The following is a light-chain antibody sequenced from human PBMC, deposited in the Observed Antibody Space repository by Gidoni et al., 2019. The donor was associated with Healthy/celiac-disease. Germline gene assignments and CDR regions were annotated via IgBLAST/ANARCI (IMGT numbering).Light chain of an antibody. V-gene: IGLV2-14*03. CDR2: DVR. Sequence: QSALTPPASVSGSPGQSITISCTGTSSDVGGYNYVSWYQQHPGKAPKLMIYDVRNRPSGVSNRVAGSKSGNTASLTISGLQAEDEADYYCSSYTSSSLLVFGGGTKLTVL. J-gene: IGLJ3*02. CDR3: SSYTSSSLLV. CDR1: SSDVGGYNY.